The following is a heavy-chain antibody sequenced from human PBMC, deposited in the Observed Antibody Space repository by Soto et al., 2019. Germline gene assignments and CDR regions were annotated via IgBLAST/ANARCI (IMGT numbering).Heavy chain of an antibody. Sequence: EVQLVESGGGLVQPGGSLRLSCAASRFTVSSHDMHWVRQTTGKGLEWVSAISTAGNPHYLDSVKGRFTISRENAKNSLYLQMNSLTAGDTAVYYCAREWEVTGYWYFDLWGRGTLVTVSS. CDR3: AREWEVTGYWYFDL. J-gene: IGHJ2*01. D-gene: IGHD2-21*02. CDR1: RFTVSSHD. CDR2: ISTAGNP. V-gene: IGHV3-13*05.